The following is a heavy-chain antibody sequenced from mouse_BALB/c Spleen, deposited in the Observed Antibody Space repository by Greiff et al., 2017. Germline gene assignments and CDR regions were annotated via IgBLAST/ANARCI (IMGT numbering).Heavy chain of an antibody. V-gene: IGHV5-6-5*01. Sequence: EVQRVESGGGLVKPGGSLKLSCAASGFTFSSYAMSWVRQTPEKRLEWVASISSGGSTYYPDSVKGRFTISRDNARNILYLQMSSLRSEDTAMYYCARVGYDDAMDYWGQGTSVTVSS. CDR2: ISSGGST. CDR3: ARVGYDDAMDY. D-gene: IGHD2-2*01. CDR1: GFTFSSYA. J-gene: IGHJ4*01.